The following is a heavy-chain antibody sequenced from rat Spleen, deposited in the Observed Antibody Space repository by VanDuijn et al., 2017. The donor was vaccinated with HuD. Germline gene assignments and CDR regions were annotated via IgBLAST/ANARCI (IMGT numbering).Heavy chain of an antibody. CDR2: ISTGGGST. Sequence: EVQLVESGGGLVQPGRSMKLSCAALGFTFSNYYMAWVRQAPTKGLEWVASISTGGGSTYYRDSVKGRFTISRDNAKSSLYLQMDSLRSEDTATYYCTTDYGYNSYPFAYWGQGTLVTVSS. J-gene: IGHJ3*01. CDR1: GFTFSNYY. D-gene: IGHD1-2*01. CDR3: TTDYGYNSYPFAY. V-gene: IGHV5-20*01.